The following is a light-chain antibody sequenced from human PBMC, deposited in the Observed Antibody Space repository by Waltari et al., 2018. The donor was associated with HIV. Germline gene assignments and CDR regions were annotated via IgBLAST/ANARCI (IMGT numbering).Light chain of an antibody. J-gene: IGKJ5*01. CDR2: AAS. Sequence: EIVLTQSPATLSLSPGERATLSCRASQSVSNYLSWYQQKPGQAPMLLLYAASSRATGIPARFSGSGSGTDFTLTISSLEPGDFAVYYCQQRSNWPITFGQGTRLEIK. CDR3: QQRSNWPIT. CDR1: QSVSNY. V-gene: IGKV3-11*01.